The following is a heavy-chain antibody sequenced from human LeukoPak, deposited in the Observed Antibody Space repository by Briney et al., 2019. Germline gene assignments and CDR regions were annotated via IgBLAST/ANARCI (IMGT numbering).Heavy chain of an antibody. D-gene: IGHD3-9*01. J-gene: IGHJ4*02. CDR2: IYYSESA. V-gene: IGHV4-59*01. CDR3: ARKRSFDL. Sequence: SETLSLTCTVSGGSISSYYWSWIRQPPGKGLEWIGCIYYSESATYNPSLKSRVTISLDTSKNQFFLKLSSVTAADTAVYYCARKRSFDLWGQGTLVTVSS. CDR1: GGSISSYY.